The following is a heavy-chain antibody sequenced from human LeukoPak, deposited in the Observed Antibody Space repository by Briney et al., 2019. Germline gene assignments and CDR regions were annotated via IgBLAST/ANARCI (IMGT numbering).Heavy chain of an antibody. CDR3: ASGGVATINWFDP. CDR1: GGSISSSNW. J-gene: IGHJ5*02. D-gene: IGHD5-24*01. Sequence: SETLSLTRAVSGGSISSSNWWSWVRQPPGKGLEWIGEIYHSGSTNYNPSLKSRVTISVDKSKNQFSLKLSSVTAADTAVYYCASGGVATINWFDPWGQGTLVTVSS. CDR2: IYHSGST. V-gene: IGHV4-4*02.